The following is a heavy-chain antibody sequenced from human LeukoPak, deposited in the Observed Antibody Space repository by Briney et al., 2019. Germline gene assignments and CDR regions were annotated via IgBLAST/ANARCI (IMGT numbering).Heavy chain of an antibody. CDR2: IIPIFGTA. J-gene: IGHJ3*02. V-gene: IGHV1-69*01. CDR1: GGTFSSYA. D-gene: IGHD4/OR15-4a*01. CDR3: ARDYGGNLDAFDI. Sequence: GSSVKVSCKASGGTFSSYAISWVRQAPGQGLEWMGGIIPIFGTANYAQEFQGRVTITADESTSTAYMELSSLRSEDTAVYYCARDYGGNLDAFDIWGQGTMVTVSS.